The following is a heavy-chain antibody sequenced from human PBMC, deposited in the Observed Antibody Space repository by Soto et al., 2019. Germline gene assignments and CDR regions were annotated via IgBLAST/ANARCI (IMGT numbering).Heavy chain of an antibody. V-gene: IGHV1-18*01. CDR3: ARVLSVSSWPTPSFDP. D-gene: IGHD6-13*01. CDR1: GYTFTSYG. J-gene: IGHJ5*02. CDR2: ISAYNGNT. Sequence: ASVKVSCKASGYTFTSYGISWVRQAPGQGLEWMGWISAYNGNTNYAQKLQGRVTMTTDTSTSTAYMELRSLRSDDTAVYYCARVLSVSSWPTPSFDPWGKGTLVTVAS.